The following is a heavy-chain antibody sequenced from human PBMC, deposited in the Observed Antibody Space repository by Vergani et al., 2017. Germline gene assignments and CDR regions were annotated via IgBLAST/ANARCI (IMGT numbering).Heavy chain of an antibody. D-gene: IGHD3-22*01. V-gene: IGHV1-3*01. Sequence: QVQLVQSGAEVKKPGASVKVSCKASGYTFTSYAMHWVRQAPGQRLEWMGWINAGNGNTKYSQKFQGRVTITRDTSASTAYMELSSLRSEDTAVYYCAREVYYYDSSGYYPRYFDYWGQGTLVTVSS. CDR2: INAGNGNT. CDR3: AREVYYYDSSGYYPRYFDY. J-gene: IGHJ4*02. CDR1: GYTFTSYA.